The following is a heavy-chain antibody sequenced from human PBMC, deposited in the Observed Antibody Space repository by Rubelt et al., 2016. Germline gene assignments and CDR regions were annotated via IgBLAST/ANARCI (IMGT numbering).Heavy chain of an antibody. CDR3: ARLPGISWFDP. Sequence: QLQLQESGPGLVKPSETLSLTCTVSGGSISSRSYYWGWIRQPPGKGLEWIGSIYYSGSTSYNPSLKGRVTISVDTTKNQCSLNLRSVTAADTAVYYCARLPGISWFDPWGQGTLVTVSS. J-gene: IGHJ5*02. D-gene: IGHD7-27*01. V-gene: IGHV4-39*07. CDR1: GGSISSRSYY. CDR2: IYYSGST.